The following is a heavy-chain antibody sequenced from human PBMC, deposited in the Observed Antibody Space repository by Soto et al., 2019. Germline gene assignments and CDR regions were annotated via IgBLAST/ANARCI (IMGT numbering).Heavy chain of an antibody. J-gene: IGHJ4*02. D-gene: IGHD3-9*01. CDR2: IYYSGST. V-gene: IGHV4-59*01. Sequence: PSETLSLTCTVSGGSISSYHWSWIRQPPGKGLEWIGYIYYSGSTNYNPSLKSRVTISVDTSKNQFSLKLSSVTAADTAVYYCARNHDILTGYSSPLFDYWGQGSLVTVSS. CDR3: ARNHDILTGYSSPLFDY. CDR1: GGSISSYH.